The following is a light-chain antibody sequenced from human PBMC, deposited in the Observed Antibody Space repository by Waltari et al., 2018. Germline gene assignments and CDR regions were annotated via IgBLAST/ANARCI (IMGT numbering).Light chain of an antibody. CDR2: GKN. CDR3: SSRDSSASHVL. Sequence: SSELTQDPAVSVALGQTVTITCQGASLRTSYASWYQQKSGQAPILVLFGKNKRPSGSPDRCSGYNSESTTSLTITGAQAEDEAEYYCSSRDSSASHVLFAGGTKLTVL. V-gene: IGLV3-19*01. CDR1: SLRTSY. J-gene: IGLJ2*01.